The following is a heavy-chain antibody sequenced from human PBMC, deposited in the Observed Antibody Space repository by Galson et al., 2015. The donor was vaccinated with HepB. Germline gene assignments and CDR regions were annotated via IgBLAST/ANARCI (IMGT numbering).Heavy chain of an antibody. CDR3: ARDLSIAARYADY. Sequence: SVKVSCKASGYTFINYGINWVRQAPGQGLEWMGWISGYNGNTNYAQNVQGRVTMTTDTSSNTAYMEVRSLRSDDTAVYYCARDLSIAARYADYWGQGTLVTVSS. V-gene: IGHV1-18*01. D-gene: IGHD6-6*01. CDR1: GYTFINYG. J-gene: IGHJ4*02. CDR2: ISGYNGNT.